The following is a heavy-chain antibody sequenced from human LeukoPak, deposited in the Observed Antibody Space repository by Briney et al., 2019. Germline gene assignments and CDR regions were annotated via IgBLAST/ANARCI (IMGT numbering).Heavy chain of an antibody. J-gene: IGHJ5*02. CDR1: GGTFSSYA. CDR2: IIPIFGTA. D-gene: IGHD3-10*01. Sequence: SVKVSCKASGGTFSSYAISWVRQAPGQGLEWMGGIIPIFGTANYAQKFQGRVTITAGKSTSTAYMELSSLRSEDTAVYYCARDRGTYYYGSGSQNWFDPWGQGTLVTVSS. V-gene: IGHV1-69*06. CDR3: ARDRGTYYYGSGSQNWFDP.